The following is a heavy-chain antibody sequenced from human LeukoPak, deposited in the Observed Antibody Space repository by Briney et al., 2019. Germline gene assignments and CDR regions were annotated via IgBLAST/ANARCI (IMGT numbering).Heavy chain of an antibody. D-gene: IGHD3-3*01. V-gene: IGHV3-7*05. CDR1: GFTFSSYW. Sequence: GGSLRLSCAASGFTFSSYWMSWVRQAPGKGLEWVANMKKDGSEKYYVDSVKGRFTISRDNAKNSLYLQMNSLRAEDTAVYYCARDCDFWSGYYPYYFNYWGQGALVTVSS. CDR2: MKKDGSEK. J-gene: IGHJ4*02. CDR3: ARDCDFWSGYYPYYFNY.